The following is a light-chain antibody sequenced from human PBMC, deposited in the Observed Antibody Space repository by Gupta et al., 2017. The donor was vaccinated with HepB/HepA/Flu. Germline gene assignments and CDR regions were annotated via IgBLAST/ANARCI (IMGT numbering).Light chain of an antibody. CDR2: KAS. CDR1: QSISSW. V-gene: IGKV1-5*03. CDR3: QQYNSYLCS. J-gene: IGKJ2*04. Sequence: DIQMTQSPSTLSAPVGDRVTITCRASQSISSWLAWYQRKPGKAPKLLIYKASSLESGVPSRFSGSGSGTEFTLTISSLQPDDFATYYCQQYNSYLCSFGQGTKLEIK.